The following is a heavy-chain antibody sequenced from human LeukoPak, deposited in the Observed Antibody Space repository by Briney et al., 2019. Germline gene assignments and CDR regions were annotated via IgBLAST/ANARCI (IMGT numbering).Heavy chain of an antibody. Sequence: ASVKVSCKASGYTFTSYYMHWVRQTPGQGLERMGIINPSGGSTSYAQKCQGRVTMTRDTTTSTVYMELSSLRSEDTAVYYCARDLLGNVVVPADFHYWGQGTLVTVSS. CDR3: ARDLLGNVVVPADFHY. CDR2: INPSGGST. V-gene: IGHV1-46*01. D-gene: IGHD2-2*01. CDR1: GYTFTSYY. J-gene: IGHJ4*02.